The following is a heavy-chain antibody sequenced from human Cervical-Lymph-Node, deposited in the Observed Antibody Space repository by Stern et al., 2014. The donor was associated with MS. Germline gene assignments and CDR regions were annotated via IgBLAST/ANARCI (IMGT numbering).Heavy chain of an antibody. CDR3: ARAAYSTSSYNY. V-gene: IGHV1-69*01. Sequence: QVQLVESGAEVKKPGSSVKVSCKASGGTFSNHVISWVRQAPGKGLEWMGGTIPIFGKAIYAQKFQGRVTITADESTRAAYMELSSLRSEDTAVYYCARAAYSTSSYNYWGQGTLVTVSA. CDR2: TIPIFGKA. J-gene: IGHJ4*02. CDR1: GGTFSNHV. D-gene: IGHD2/OR15-2a*01.